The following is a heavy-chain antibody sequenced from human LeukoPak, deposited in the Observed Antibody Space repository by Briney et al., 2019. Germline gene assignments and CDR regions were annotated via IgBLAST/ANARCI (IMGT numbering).Heavy chain of an antibody. J-gene: IGHJ5*02. CDR3: AKNERLNWSDP. CDR2: IYYSGST. Sequence: SETLSLTCTVSGGSISSGGYYWSWIRQHPGKGLEWIGYIYYSGSTYYNPSLKSRVTISVDTSKNQFSLKLSSVTAADTAVYYCAKNERLNWSDPWGQGTLVTVSS. V-gene: IGHV4-31*03. CDR1: GGSISSGGYY.